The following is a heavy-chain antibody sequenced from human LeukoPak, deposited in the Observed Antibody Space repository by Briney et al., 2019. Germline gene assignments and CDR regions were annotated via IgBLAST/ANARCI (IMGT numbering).Heavy chain of an antibody. V-gene: IGHV4-4*07. Sequence: SETLSLTCSVSGGSIGNYYWNWLRQPAGKGLEWIGRIYASGSTNYNPSLKSRVTVSMDKSKNHFSLNLKSVTAADTAFYYCARDFYGDDGHHPFDYWGQGIQVTVSS. D-gene: IGHD2/OR15-2a*01. CDR1: GGSIGNYY. CDR3: ARDFYGDDGHHPFDY. CDR2: IYASGST. J-gene: IGHJ4*02.